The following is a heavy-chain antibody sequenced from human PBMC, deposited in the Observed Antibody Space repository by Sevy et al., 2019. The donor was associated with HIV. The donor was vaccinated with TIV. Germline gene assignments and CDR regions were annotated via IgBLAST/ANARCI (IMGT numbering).Heavy chain of an antibody. CDR1: GFTFNSYW. CDR3: AREGSSYDTDYNHYGMDV. CDR2: INQDGSEK. Sequence: GGSLRLSCSTSGFTFNSYWLTWVRQAPGKGLEWVANINQDGSEKNYVDSVKGRFTISRYNAQKSVFLQMRALRAADTGVYYCAREGSSYDTDYNHYGMDVWGQGTTVTVSS. V-gene: IGHV3-7*01. D-gene: IGHD1-20*01. J-gene: IGHJ6*02.